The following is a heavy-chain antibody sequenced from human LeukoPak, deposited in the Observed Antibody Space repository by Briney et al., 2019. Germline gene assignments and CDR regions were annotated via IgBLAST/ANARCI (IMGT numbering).Heavy chain of an antibody. CDR1: GFTFSSYS. J-gene: IGHJ4*02. D-gene: IGHD5-24*01. V-gene: IGHV3-21*01. CDR3: ARWGRGEDGYNYGYFDY. Sequence: PGGSLRLSCAASGFTFSSYSMNWVRQAPGKGLEWVSSISSSSSYIYYADSVKGRFTISRDNAKNSLYLQMNSLRAEDTAVYYCARWGRGEDGYNYGYFDYWGQGTLVTVSS. CDR2: ISSSSSYI.